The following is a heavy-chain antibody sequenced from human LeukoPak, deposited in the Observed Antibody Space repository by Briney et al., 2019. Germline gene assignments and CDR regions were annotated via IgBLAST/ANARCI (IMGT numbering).Heavy chain of an antibody. J-gene: IGHJ4*02. CDR2: IYTGGIT. Sequence: PSETLSLTCTVSGGSLSSYYWNWIRQPAGKGLEWIGQIYTGGITNYNPSLTSRVTISVDTSKNHFSLKLSSVTAADTAVYYCARSGLRYFDWSIVWGQGTLVTVSS. D-gene: IGHD3-9*01. V-gene: IGHV4-4*07. CDR3: ARSGLRYFDWSIV. CDR1: GGSLSSYY.